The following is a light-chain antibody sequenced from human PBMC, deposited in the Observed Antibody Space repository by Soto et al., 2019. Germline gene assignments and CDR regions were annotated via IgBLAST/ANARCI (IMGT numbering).Light chain of an antibody. J-gene: IGKJ4*01. CDR2: GAS. CDR1: QTVSSSY. V-gene: IGKV3-20*01. Sequence: EIVLTQSPGTLSLSPGERATLSCRASQTVSSSYLAWYQQKPGQAPRLRIYGASSRATGTPDRFSGSGSGTNFTLTISRLEPEDFAVDYCQQYGSSPLTFGGGTKVDIK. CDR3: QQYGSSPLT.